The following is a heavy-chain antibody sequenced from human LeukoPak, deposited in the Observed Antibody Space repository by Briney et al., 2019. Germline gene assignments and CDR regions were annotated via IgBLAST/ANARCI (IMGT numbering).Heavy chain of an antibody. J-gene: IGHJ1*01. CDR2: IIPILGIA. CDR3: ARAGDYDILTAYYPGRARRGYFQH. D-gene: IGHD3-9*01. Sequence: ASVKVSCKASGGTFSSYGISWVRQAPGQGLEWMGRIIPILGIANYAQKFQGRVTIIADKSTSTAYMELSSLRSENTAVYYCARAGDYDILTAYYPGRARRGYFQHWGQGTLVTVSS. V-gene: IGHV1-69*04. CDR1: GGTFSSYG.